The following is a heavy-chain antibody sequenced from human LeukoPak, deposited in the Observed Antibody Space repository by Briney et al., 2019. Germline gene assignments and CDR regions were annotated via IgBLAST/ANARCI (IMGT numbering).Heavy chain of an antibody. CDR1: GYTFTSYY. V-gene: IGHV1-46*01. Sequence: ASVKVSCKASGYTFTSYYMHWVRQAPGQGLEWMGIINPSGGSTSYAQKFQGRVTMTRDTSTSTVYMELSSLRSEDTAAYYCARGGTTVTKGPEYYFDYWGQGTLVTVSS. CDR2: INPSGGST. CDR3: ARGGTTVTKGPEYYFDY. D-gene: IGHD4-17*01. J-gene: IGHJ4*02.